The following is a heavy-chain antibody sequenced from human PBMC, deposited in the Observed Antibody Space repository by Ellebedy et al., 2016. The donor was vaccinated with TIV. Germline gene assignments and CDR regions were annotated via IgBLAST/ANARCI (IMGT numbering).Heavy chain of an antibody. CDR1: GFRFSSYG. CDR3: ARGPLGGTPRAFDS. Sequence: PGGSLRLSCPASGFRFSSYGTHWVRQAPGKGLEWVALIWYEGSYKYYGDSVKGRFTISRDDSKNTVYLQMNSLRADDTAIYHCARGPLGGTPRAFDSWGQGTLVTVSS. V-gene: IGHV3-33*01. J-gene: IGHJ4*02. D-gene: IGHD1-26*01. CDR2: IWYEGSYK.